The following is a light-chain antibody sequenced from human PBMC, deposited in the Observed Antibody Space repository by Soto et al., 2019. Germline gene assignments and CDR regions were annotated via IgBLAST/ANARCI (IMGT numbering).Light chain of an antibody. CDR3: QQYNNWPPIT. CDR1: QSVSSS. J-gene: IGKJ5*01. CDR2: DAS. Sequence: ENVLTQSPCTLSLSPGERATLFCRASQSVSSSSLAWYQQKPGQAPRLLIYDASNRATGIPARFSGSGSGTEFTLTISSLQSEDFAVYYCQQYNNWPPITFGQGTRLEIK. V-gene: IGKV3D-15*01.